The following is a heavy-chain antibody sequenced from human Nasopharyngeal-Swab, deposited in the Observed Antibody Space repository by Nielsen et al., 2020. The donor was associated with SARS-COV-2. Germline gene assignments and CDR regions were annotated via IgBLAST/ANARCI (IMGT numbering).Heavy chain of an antibody. V-gene: IGHV3-7*01. D-gene: IGHD6-13*01. Sequence: GGSLRLSCSASGFIFAICPMSWVRQAPGKGLEWVANIKQDGSEKYYADSVKGRFTISRDNAKNSLYLQMNSLRAEDTAVYYCASLSSSSWFFDYWGQGTLVTVSS. CDR1: GFIFAICP. CDR3: ASLSSSSWFFDY. J-gene: IGHJ4*02. CDR2: IKQDGSEK.